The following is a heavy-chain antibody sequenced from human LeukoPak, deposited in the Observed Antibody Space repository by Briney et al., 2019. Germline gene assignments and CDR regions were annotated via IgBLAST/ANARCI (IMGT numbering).Heavy chain of an antibody. J-gene: IGHJ4*02. V-gene: IGHV3-21*01. D-gene: IGHD5-24*01. CDR1: GFTFISYY. CDR3: ATGRREMAYYDY. CDR2: ISSSNYI. Sequence: GGSLRLSCAASGFTFISYYMNWVRQSPGKGLEWVSSISSSNYIHYADSVKGRFTISRDNSKKSVFLQMSSLRADDTGVYYCATGRREMAYYDYWGQGTQVTVSS.